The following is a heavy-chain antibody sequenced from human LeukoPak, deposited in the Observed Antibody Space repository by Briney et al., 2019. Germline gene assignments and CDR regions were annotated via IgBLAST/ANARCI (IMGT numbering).Heavy chain of an antibody. D-gene: IGHD1-26*01. CDR3: ARDTYSGSYYY. Sequence: ASVKVSCKASGYTFTSYYMHWVRQAPGQGLEWMGIINPSGGSTSYAQKFQGRVTMTTDTSTSTAYMELRSLRSDDTAVYYCARDTYSGSYYYWGQGTLVTVSS. V-gene: IGHV1-46*01. CDR2: INPSGGST. J-gene: IGHJ4*02. CDR1: GYTFTSYY.